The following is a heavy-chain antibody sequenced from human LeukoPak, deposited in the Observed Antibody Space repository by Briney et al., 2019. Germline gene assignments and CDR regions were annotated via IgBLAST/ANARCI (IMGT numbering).Heavy chain of an antibody. CDR2: IYPGDSDT. CDR3: ARRFRGNDRYSVGAFDI. Sequence: GESLKISRKGSGYSFTSYWIGWVRQMPGKGLEWMGIIYPGDSDTRYSPSFQGQVTMSADKSISTAYLQWSSLKASDTAMYYCARRFRGNDRYSVGAFDIWGQGTMVTVPS. D-gene: IGHD3-16*02. V-gene: IGHV5-51*01. CDR1: GYSFTSYW. J-gene: IGHJ3*02.